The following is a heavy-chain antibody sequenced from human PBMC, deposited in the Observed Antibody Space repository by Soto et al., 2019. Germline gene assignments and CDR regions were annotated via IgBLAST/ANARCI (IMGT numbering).Heavy chain of an antibody. CDR3: ARGGITMGRGVIGSGADNWFDP. CDR1: GGTFSSYA. D-gene: IGHD3-10*01. Sequence: QVQLVQSGAEVKKPGSSVKVSCKASGGTFSSYAISWVRQAPGQGLEWMGGIIPIFGTENYAQKFQGRVTITADESTSTAYMELSSLRSEDTAVYYCARGGITMGRGVIGSGADNWFDPWGQGTLVTVSS. V-gene: IGHV1-69*01. CDR2: IIPIFGTE. J-gene: IGHJ5*02.